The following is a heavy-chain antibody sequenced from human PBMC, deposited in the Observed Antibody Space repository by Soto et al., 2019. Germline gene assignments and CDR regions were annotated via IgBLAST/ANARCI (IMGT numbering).Heavy chain of an antibody. V-gene: IGHV3-7*01. CDR2: INQDGSEK. J-gene: IGHJ5*02. D-gene: IGHD2-2*01. CDR3: ARQPHSNRYNWFDA. CDR1: GFTFSNFW. Sequence: EVQLVESGGGLVQPGGSLRLSCAASGFTFSNFWMSWVRQAPGKGLEWVANINQDGSEKYYVDSVEGRFAISRDNAENPRGVQMNGRRAEDMGVYFCARQPHSNRYNWFDAWGQGSLVTVSS.